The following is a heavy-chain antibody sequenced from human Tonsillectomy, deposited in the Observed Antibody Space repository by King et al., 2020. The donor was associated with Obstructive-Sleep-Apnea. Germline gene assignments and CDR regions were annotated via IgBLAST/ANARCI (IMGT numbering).Heavy chain of an antibody. J-gene: IGHJ4*02. V-gene: IGHV3-23*04. Sequence: VQLVESGGGLVQPGGSLRLSCAASGFTFISYAMSWVRQAPGKGLEWVSAISGSGGSTYSADSVKGRFTIARANSKNTLYLQMNSLRAEDTAVYYCAKDQLRYFDWLPRLDYWGQGTLVTVSS. CDR1: GFTFISYA. D-gene: IGHD3-9*01. CDR2: ISGSGGST. CDR3: AKDQLRYFDWLPRLDY.